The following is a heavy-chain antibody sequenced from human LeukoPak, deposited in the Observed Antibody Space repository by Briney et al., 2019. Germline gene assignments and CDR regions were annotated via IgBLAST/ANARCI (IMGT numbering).Heavy chain of an antibody. CDR2: IYHSGST. CDR3: ASSSPKVATIQYYFDY. J-gene: IGHJ4*02. D-gene: IGHD5-12*01. Sequence: SETLSLTCTVSGYSISSGYYWGWIRQPPGKGLEWIGSIYHSGSTYYNPSLKSRVTISVDTSKNQFSLKLSSVTAADTAVYYCASSSPKVATIQYYFDYWGQGTLVTVSS. V-gene: IGHV4-38-2*02. CDR1: GYSISSGYY.